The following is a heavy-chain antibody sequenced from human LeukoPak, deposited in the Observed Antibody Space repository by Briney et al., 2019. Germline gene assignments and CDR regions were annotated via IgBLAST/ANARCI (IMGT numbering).Heavy chain of an antibody. Sequence: PSETLSLTCTVSGGSISNYYWSWIRQPPGKGLEWVSGINWNGGSTGYADSVKGRFTISRDNAKNSLYLQMNSLRAEDTALYYCARDIVLIAVAVRGSFDIWGQGTMVTVSS. CDR2: INWNGGST. CDR3: ARDIVLIAVAVRGSFDI. CDR1: GGSISNYY. J-gene: IGHJ3*02. D-gene: IGHD6-19*01. V-gene: IGHV3-20*04.